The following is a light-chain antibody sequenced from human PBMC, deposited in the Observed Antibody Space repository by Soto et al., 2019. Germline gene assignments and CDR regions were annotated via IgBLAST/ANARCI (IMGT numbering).Light chain of an antibody. J-gene: IGKJ1*01. V-gene: IGKV1-5*03. CDR3: LQYNSFPT. Sequence: DIQMTQSPSTLSASVEDRVTITCRASQSMSSWLTWYQQKPGKAPKFLIYKASSLESGVPSRFSGSGSGTEFTLTISSLQPDDFATYYCLQYNSFPTFGQGTKVEIK. CDR2: KAS. CDR1: QSMSSW.